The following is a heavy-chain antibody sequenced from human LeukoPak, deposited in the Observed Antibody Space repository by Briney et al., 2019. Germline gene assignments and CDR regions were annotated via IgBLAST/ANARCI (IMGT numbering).Heavy chain of an antibody. CDR2: ISGSGTTI. CDR3: ARDRSTLDY. V-gene: IGHV3-11*01. J-gene: IGHJ4*02. D-gene: IGHD6-6*01. Sequence: GESLRLSCAASGFTFSDYYMSWIRQAPGKGLEWVSYISGSGTTIYYTDSVKGRFTVSRDNAQNSLYLQMNSLRAEDTAVYYCARDRSTLDYWGQGTLVTVSS. CDR1: GFTFSDYY.